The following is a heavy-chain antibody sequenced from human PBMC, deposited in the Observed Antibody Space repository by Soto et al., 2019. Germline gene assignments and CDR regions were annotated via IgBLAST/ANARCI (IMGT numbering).Heavy chain of an antibody. V-gene: IGHV1-69*12. CDR1: GGTFSSYA. J-gene: IGHJ2*01. CDR2: IIPIFGTA. Sequence: QVQLVQSGAEVKKPGSSVKVSCKASGGTFSSYAISWVRQAPGQGLEWMGGIIPIFGTANYAQKFQGRVTTTADESTXKATMXXSSLRSEDTAVYYCARDPKGSGYSSGWTAGWYFDLWGRGTLVTVSS. CDR3: ARDPKGSGYSSGWTAGWYFDL. D-gene: IGHD6-19*01.